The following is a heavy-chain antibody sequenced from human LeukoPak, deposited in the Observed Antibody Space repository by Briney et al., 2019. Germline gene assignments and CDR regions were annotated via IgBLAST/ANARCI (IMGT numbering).Heavy chain of an antibody. Sequence: SETLSLTRTVSGGSISSSSYYWGWIRQPPGKGLEGIGRIYYSGSTYYNPSLKSRVTISVDTSKNQFSLELSSVTAADTAVYYCARQSDFWSGYYTEGWFDPWGQGTLVTVSS. V-gene: IGHV4-39*01. J-gene: IGHJ5*02. CDR3: ARQSDFWSGYYTEGWFDP. CDR2: IYYSGST. CDR1: GGSISSSSYY. D-gene: IGHD3-3*01.